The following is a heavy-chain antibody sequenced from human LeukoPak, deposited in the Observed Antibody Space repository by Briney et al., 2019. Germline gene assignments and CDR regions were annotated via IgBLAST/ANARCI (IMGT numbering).Heavy chain of an antibody. D-gene: IGHD2-21*02. CDR1: GFTFSSYE. CDR2: IKSKTDGGTT. J-gene: IGHJ4*02. V-gene: IGHV3-15*01. Sequence: GGSLRLSCAASGFTFSSYEMNWVRQAPGKGLEWVGRIKSKTDGGTTDYAAPVKGRFTISRDDSKNTLYLQMNSLKTEDTAVYYCTTDREVTPDFDYWGQGTLVTVSS. CDR3: TTDREVTPDFDY.